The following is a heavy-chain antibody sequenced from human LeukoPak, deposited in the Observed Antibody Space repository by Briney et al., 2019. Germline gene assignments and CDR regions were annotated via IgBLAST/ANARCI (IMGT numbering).Heavy chain of an antibody. CDR1: GFTFSSYS. CDR2: ISSSSSTI. CDR3: ARAKPKNMVRGLIMRRESRYYFDY. J-gene: IGHJ4*02. V-gene: IGHV3-48*01. Sequence: GGSLRLSCAASGFTFSSYSMNWVRQAPGKGLEWVSYISSSSSTIYYADSVKGRFTISRDNAKNSLYLQMNSLRAEDTAVYYCARAKPKNMVRGLIMRRESRYYFDYWGQGTLVTVSS. D-gene: IGHD3-10*01.